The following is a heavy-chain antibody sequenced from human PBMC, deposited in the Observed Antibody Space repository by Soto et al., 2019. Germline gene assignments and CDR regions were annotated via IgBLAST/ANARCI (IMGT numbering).Heavy chain of an antibody. D-gene: IGHD3-16*01. CDR3: AGEGGKLNWFDP. J-gene: IGHJ5*02. CDR1: GFTFSSYS. V-gene: IGHV3-48*02. Sequence: EVQLVESGGGLVQPGGSLRLSCAASGFTFSSYSMNWVRQAPGKGLEWVSYISSSSSTIYYADSVKGRFTISRDNAKNSLYLQMNSGRDEDTAVYYCAGEGGKLNWFDPWGQGTLVTVSS. CDR2: ISSSSSTI.